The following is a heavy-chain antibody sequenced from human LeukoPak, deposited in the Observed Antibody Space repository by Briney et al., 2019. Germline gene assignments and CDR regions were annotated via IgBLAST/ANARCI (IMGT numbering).Heavy chain of an antibody. CDR2: INHSGST. CDR3: ARWGRDGYNNYYYYGMDV. D-gene: IGHD5-24*01. V-gene: IGHV4-34*01. CDR1: GGSFSGYY. Sequence: SETLSLTCAVYGGSFSGYYWSWIRQPPGKGLEWIGEINHSGSTNYNPSLKSRVTISVDTSKNQFSLKLSSVTAADTAVYYCARWGRDGYNNYYYYGMDVWGQGTTVTVSS. J-gene: IGHJ6*02.